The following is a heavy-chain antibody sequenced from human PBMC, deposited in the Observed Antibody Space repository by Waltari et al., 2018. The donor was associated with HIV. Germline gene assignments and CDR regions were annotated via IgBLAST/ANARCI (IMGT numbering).Heavy chain of an antibody. D-gene: IGHD6-19*01. CDR2: VYTSGTT. CDR3: ARVSLAGWFDP. V-gene: IGHV4-61*02. J-gene: IGHJ5*02. CDR1: GGSISSGSYS. Sequence: QVQLQESGPGLVKPSQTLFLTCTVSGGSISSGSYSWSWIRQPAGKGLEWIGRVYTSGTTNYNPSLNSRVPISVDTSKNQISLKMSSVTAADTAVYYCARVSLAGWFDPWGQGTLVTVSS.